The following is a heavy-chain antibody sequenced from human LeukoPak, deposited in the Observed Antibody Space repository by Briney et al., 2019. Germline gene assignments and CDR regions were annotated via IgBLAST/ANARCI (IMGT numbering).Heavy chain of an antibody. J-gene: IGHJ5*02. CDR3: ARDLYYDSSGFGP. Sequence: SVKVSCKASGGTFSSYAISWVRQAPGQGLEWMGGIIPIFGTANYAQKFQGRVTMTRDTSTSTVYMELSSLRSEDTAVYYCARDLYYDSSGFGPWGQGTLVTVSS. CDR2: IIPIFGTA. V-gene: IGHV1-69*05. CDR1: GGTFSSYA. D-gene: IGHD3-22*01.